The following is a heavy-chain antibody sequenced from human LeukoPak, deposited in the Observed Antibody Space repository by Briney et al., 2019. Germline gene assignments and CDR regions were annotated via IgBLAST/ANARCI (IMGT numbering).Heavy chain of an antibody. Sequence: ASVKVSCKASGYTFTDYYIHWVRQAPGQGLERMAWISPYSGATNFAQMFQGRVTMTRDTSISTAYMELSSLTSDDTAVYYCARGSPRLGVAGTTVDYWGQGTLVTVSS. J-gene: IGHJ4*02. V-gene: IGHV1-2*02. CDR1: GYTFTDYY. CDR2: ISPYSGAT. D-gene: IGHD6-19*01. CDR3: ARGSPRLGVAGTTVDY.